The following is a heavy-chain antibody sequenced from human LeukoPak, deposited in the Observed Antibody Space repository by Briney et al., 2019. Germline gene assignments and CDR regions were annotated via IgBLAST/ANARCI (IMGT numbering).Heavy chain of an antibody. Sequence: PSETLSLTCTVSGGSISGYYWSWIRLPAGKGLEWVGRISGSGSTNYHPSLQSRVTMSVDTSKNQFSLKPSSVTAADTAMYYCARGSSGSLPFDYWGQGTLVTVSS. CDR2: ISGSGST. D-gene: IGHD3-22*01. CDR1: GGSISGYY. J-gene: IGHJ4*02. CDR3: ARGSSGSLPFDY. V-gene: IGHV4-4*07.